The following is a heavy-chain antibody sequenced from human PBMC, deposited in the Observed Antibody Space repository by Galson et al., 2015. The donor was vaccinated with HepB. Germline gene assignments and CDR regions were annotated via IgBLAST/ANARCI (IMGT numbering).Heavy chain of an antibody. CDR2: INWNGGST. CDR3: AKKLLGKYPFDS. D-gene: IGHD1-26*01. V-gene: IGHV3-20*04. CDR1: GFTFDDYG. J-gene: IGHJ4*02. Sequence: SLRLSCAASGFTFDDYGMSWVRQAPGKGLEWVSGINWNGGSTGYADSVKGRFTISRDNSKNTLYLQMNSLGAEDTAVYYCAKKLLGKYPFDSWGRGTLVTVSS.